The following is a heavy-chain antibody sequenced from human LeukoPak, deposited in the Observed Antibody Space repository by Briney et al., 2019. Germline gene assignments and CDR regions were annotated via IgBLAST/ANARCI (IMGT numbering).Heavy chain of an antibody. CDR1: GGTFSSYA. CDR3: ARVVAGTGRYYYYMDV. CDR2: IIPIFGTA. V-gene: IGHV1-69*06. D-gene: IGHD6-19*01. Sequence: SVKVSCKASGGTFSSYAISWVRQAPGQGLEWMGGIIPIFGTANYAQKFQGRVTITADKSTSTAYMELSSLRSEDTAVYYCARVVAGTGRYYYYMDVWGKGTTVTVSS. J-gene: IGHJ6*03.